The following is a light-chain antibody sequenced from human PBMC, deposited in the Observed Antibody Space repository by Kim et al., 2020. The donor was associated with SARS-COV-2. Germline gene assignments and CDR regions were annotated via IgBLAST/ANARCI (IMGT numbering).Light chain of an antibody. CDR2: EVT. V-gene: IGLV2-23*02. CDR3: YSYGGNDIYV. Sequence: LTQPASVSGSPGQSITISCTGSNCDVGSYTLVSWYQQYPGKAPKLVIYEVTKRPSGVSDRFSGSKSGNTASLTVSGLQAEDEADYYCYSYGGNDIYVYGSGTKVTVL. J-gene: IGLJ1*01. CDR1: NCDVGSYTL.